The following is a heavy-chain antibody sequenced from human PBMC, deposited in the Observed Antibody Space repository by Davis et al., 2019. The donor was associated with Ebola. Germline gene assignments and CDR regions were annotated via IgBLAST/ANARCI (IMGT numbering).Heavy chain of an antibody. J-gene: IGHJ5*01. CDR1: GGSFTDYF. CDR3: SRTTKTNIEASGSGYNSFDS. V-gene: IGHV4-34*01. Sequence: SETLSLTCAVYGGSFTDYFWSWIRQSPEKGLEWIGEISHHNGDTNYNPSLRSRVAMSVDSSKSQFSLKISSVTAADTATYYCSRTTKTNIEASGSGYNSFDSWGQGVLVSVSS. CDR2: ISHHNGDT. D-gene: IGHD2/OR15-2a*01.